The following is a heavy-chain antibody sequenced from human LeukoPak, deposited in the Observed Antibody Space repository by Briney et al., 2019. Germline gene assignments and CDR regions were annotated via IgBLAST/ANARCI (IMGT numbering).Heavy chain of an antibody. CDR1: GFTFSRYR. V-gene: IGHV3-21*01. J-gene: IGHJ3*02. D-gene: IGHD3-3*01. CDR2: ISSSSSHI. Sequence: PGGSLVISCAASGFTFSRYRKNWGRQAPGKGLEWVSSISSSSSHIYYADSVKGRFTISRDNAKNSLYLQMNSLRAEDTAVYYCARGFLEWLFLTPDAFDIWGQGTMVTVSS. CDR3: ARGFLEWLFLTPDAFDI.